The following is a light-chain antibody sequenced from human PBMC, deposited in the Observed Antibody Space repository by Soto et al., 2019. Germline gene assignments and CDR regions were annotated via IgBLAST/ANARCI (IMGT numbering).Light chain of an antibody. CDR3: QQRSNWPRT. J-gene: IGKJ1*01. CDR2: DAS. Sequence: EIVLTQSPAPLSLSPGERATLSCRASQSVSSYLAWYQQKPGQAPRLLIYDASNRATGIPARFSGSGSGTDFTLTISSLEPEDFAVYYCQQRSNWPRTVGQGTKVDIK. CDR1: QSVSSY. V-gene: IGKV3-11*01.